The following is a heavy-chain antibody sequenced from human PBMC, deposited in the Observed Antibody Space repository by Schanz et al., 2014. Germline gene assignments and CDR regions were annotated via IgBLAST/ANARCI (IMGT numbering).Heavy chain of an antibody. Sequence: EVQLVESGGGLVQPGGSLRLSCAASGFTFSNYAMHWVRQAPGKGLEYVSAISANGGSTYHAPSVQGRFTMSRDNSKNTLYLQMGSLRAEDMAVYYCARSMCCSRSSCYCDYWGQGTLVTVSS. D-gene: IGHD2-2*01. J-gene: IGHJ4*02. CDR2: ISANGGST. V-gene: IGHV3-64*01. CDR3: ARSMCCSRSSCYCDY. CDR1: GFTFSNYA.